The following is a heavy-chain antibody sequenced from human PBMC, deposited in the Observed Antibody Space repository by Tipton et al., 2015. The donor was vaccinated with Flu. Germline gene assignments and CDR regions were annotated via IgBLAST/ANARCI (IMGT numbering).Heavy chain of an antibody. D-gene: IGHD3-16*01. CDR3: ARYDYSYGYVDC. CDR1: GFTFSAYW. V-gene: IGHV3-7*01. Sequence: SLRLSCAASGFTFSAYWMTWVRQGPGKGLEWVANINEDGSEKNYMDSVKGRFTISRDNAKNSLSLQMSSLRGEDTAMYYCARYDYSYGYVDCWGQGALVTVSS. CDR2: INEDGSEK. J-gene: IGHJ1*01.